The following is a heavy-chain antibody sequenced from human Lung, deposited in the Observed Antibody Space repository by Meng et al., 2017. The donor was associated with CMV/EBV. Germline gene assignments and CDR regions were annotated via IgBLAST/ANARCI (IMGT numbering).Heavy chain of an antibody. Sequence: TLSLTCTVSGASITSDDDFWIWIRQPPGKGLEWIGYIHYSGSSHYNASLKSRLTMSVDTPKNQFSLKLNSVTAADTAVYYCARVDRAVDYWGQGPLVTVSS. CDR2: IHYSGSS. CDR3: ARVDRAVDY. V-gene: IGHV4-30-4*08. CDR1: GASITSDDDF. J-gene: IGHJ4*02. D-gene: IGHD1-26*01.